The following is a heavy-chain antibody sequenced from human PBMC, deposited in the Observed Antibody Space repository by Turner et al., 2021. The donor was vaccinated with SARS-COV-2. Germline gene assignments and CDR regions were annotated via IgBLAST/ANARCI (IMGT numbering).Heavy chain of an antibody. CDR3: AGSGGWLLDL. Sequence: EVQLVETGGDLVQPGGSLRFSCAASGFTLSSYWMSWVRQAPGKGLEWVANIRQDGSEKEYVDSVKGRFTISRDNDKNSLYLQMNSLRAEDTAVYDCAGSGGWLLDLWGQGTLVTVSS. CDR2: IRQDGSEK. J-gene: IGHJ4*02. CDR1: GFTLSSYW. D-gene: IGHD6-19*01. V-gene: IGHV3-7*03.